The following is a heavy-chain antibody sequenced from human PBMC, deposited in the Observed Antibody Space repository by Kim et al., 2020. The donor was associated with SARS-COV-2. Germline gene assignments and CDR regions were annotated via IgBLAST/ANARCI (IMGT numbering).Heavy chain of an antibody. CDR2: IHPGDSDT. J-gene: IGHJ4*02. D-gene: IGHD1-26*01. Sequence: GESLKISCKGSGYSFTSYWIGWVRQMPGKGLELMGIIHPGDSDTRYSPSFQGQVTISADKSISTAYLQWISLKASDTAMYYCARLSGSYLGDDVYYFDCWLQGTLVTLSS. CDR3: ARLSGSYLGDDVYYFDC. V-gene: IGHV5-51*01. CDR1: GYSFTSYW.